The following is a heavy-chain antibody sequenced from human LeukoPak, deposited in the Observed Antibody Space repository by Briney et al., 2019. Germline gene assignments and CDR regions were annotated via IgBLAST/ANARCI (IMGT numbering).Heavy chain of an antibody. J-gene: IGHJ4*02. Sequence: SETLSLTCAVYGGSFSGYYWSWVRQPPGKGLEWIGEINHSGSTNYNPSLKSRVTISVDASKNQFSLKLSSVTAADTAVYYCARDALRYYYDSSGYLDYWGQGTLVTVSS. CDR2: INHSGST. CDR3: ARDALRYYYDSSGYLDY. V-gene: IGHV4-34*01. CDR1: GGSFSGYY. D-gene: IGHD3-22*01.